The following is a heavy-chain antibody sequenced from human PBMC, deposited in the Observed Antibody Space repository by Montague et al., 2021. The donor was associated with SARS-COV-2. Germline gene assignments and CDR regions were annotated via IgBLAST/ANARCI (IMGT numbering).Heavy chain of an antibody. CDR2: IYSSGST. Sequence: SETLSLTCEVSGASMSGSYWGWVRQPPEKGPEWIGNIYSSGSTHYNPSLKSRVTISVDTSKSQFSLRLTSVTAADTAVYYCVREGRSSAYAMDYWGQGTLVTVSS. CDR3: VREGRSSAYAMDY. CDR1: GASMSGSY. J-gene: IGHJ4*02. D-gene: IGHD3-22*01. V-gene: IGHV4-59*01.